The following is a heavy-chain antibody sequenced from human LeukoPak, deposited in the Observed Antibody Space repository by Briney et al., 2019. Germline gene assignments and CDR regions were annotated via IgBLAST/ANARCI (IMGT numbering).Heavy chain of an antibody. Sequence: GRSLRLSCAASGFTFSSYGMHWVRQAPGKGLEWVAVISYDGSNKYYADSVKGRFTISRDNSKNTLYLQMNSPRAEDTAVYYCAKDPSGKWYFDPWGQGTLVTVSS. CDR3: AKDPSGKWYFDP. CDR1: GFTFSSYG. D-gene: IGHD2-8*01. CDR2: ISYDGSNK. V-gene: IGHV3-30*18. J-gene: IGHJ5*02.